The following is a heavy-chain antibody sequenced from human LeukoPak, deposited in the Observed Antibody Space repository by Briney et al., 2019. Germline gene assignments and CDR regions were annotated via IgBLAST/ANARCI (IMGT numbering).Heavy chain of an antibody. CDR3: ARVNRYCNDY. CDR1: GVSISRYY. D-gene: IGHD6-13*01. V-gene: IGHV4-59*01. J-gene: IGHJ4*02. Sequence: PSETLSLTCTVSGVSISRYYWSWIRQSPGKGLEWIGNIFYSGSTNYNPSFKSRVTISLDTSKNQFSLNLSSVTAADTAVYYCARVNRYCNDYWGQGTLVTASS. CDR2: IFYSGST.